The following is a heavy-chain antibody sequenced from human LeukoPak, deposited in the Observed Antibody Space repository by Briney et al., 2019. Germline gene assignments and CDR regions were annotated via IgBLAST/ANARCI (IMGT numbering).Heavy chain of an antibody. CDR2: IYTSGST. CDR1: GGSISSGSYY. Sequence: SETLSLTCTVSGGSISSGSYYWSWIRQPAGKGLEWIGRIYTSGSTNYNPSLKSRVTISVGTSKNQFSLKLSSVTAADTAVYYCARAERRVSNAFDIWGQGTMVTVSS. CDR3: ARAERRVSNAFDI. J-gene: IGHJ3*02. D-gene: IGHD1-1*01. V-gene: IGHV4-61*02.